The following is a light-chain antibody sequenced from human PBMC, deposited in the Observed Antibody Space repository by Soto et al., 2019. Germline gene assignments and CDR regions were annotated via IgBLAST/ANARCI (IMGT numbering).Light chain of an antibody. CDR1: SSNIGAGYD. V-gene: IGLV1-40*01. CDR2: GNS. Sequence: QSVLTQPPSVSGAPGQRVTISCTGSSSNIGAGYDVHWYQQLPGTAPKLLIYGNSNRPSGVPDRFSGSKSGTSASLAISGLQSEDEADYYCATWDASLNEWMFGGGTKLTVL. CDR3: ATWDASLNEWM. J-gene: IGLJ3*02.